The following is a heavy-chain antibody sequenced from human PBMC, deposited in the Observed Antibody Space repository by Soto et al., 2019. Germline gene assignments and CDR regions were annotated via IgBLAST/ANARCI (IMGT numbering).Heavy chain of an antibody. Sequence: QLQLQESGPGLVKPSETLSLTCTVSGGSISSSNYYWGWIRQTPGKGLAWIGSSYYRGNTHYNPSLKSRVTLYVATSMTQFSLNLYSVTAADTAVYYCATANGFGVVKPIFEYWGQGTLVTVSS. CDR2: SYYRGNT. V-gene: IGHV4-39*01. CDR3: ATANGFGVVKPIFEY. CDR1: GGSISSSNYY. J-gene: IGHJ4*02. D-gene: IGHD3-3*01.